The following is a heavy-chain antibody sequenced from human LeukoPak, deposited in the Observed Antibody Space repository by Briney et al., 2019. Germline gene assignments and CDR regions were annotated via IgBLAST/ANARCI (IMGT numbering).Heavy chain of an antibody. CDR2: IYRSGST. CDR1: GGSISSSSYY. D-gene: IGHD3-9*01. V-gene: IGHV4-39*01. Sequence: PSETLSLTCTVSGGSISSSSYYWGWIRQTPGKGLEWIGSIYRSGSTYYNPSLKSRVTISVDTSKNQFSLKLSSVTAADTAVYYCARHSVVLTGYHPYYFDYWGQGTLVTVSS. J-gene: IGHJ4*02. CDR3: ARHSVVLTGYHPYYFDY.